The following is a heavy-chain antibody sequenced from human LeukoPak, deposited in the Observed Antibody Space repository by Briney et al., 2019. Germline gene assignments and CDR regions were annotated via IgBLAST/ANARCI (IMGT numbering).Heavy chain of an antibody. CDR1: GFTFSSYG. CDR2: ISYDGSNK. J-gene: IGHJ4*02. V-gene: IGHV3-30*03. D-gene: IGHD1-26*01. Sequence: PGGSLRLSCAASGFTFSSYGMHWVRQAPGKGLEWGAVISYDGSNKYYADSVKGRFTISRDNSKNTLSLQMNSLRAEDTAVYYCARRREEAFDYWGQGTLVTVSS. CDR3: ARRREEAFDY.